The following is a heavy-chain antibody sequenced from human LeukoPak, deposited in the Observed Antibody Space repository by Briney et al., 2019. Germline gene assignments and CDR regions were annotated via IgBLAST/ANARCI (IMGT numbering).Heavy chain of an antibody. CDR3: ARAYCGGDCYPALDAFDI. V-gene: IGHV1-69*05. J-gene: IGHJ3*02. CDR2: IIPIFGTA. D-gene: IGHD2-21*02. Sequence: SVKVSCKASGGTFSSYAISWVRQAPGQGLEWMGGIIPIFGTANYAQKFQGRVTITTDESTSTAYMELSSLRSENTAVYYCARAYCGGDCYPALDAFDIWGQGTMVTVSS. CDR1: GGTFSSYA.